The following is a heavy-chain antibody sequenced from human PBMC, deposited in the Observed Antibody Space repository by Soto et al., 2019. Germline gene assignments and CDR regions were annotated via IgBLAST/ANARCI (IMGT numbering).Heavy chain of an antibody. CDR1: RGSISTGNW. CDR2: IYHSGST. Sequence: SETISLTCAVSRGSISTGNWWTWVRQPPGKGLEWIGEIYHSGSTNYNPSLKSRVTISVDKSKNQFSLELNSLRAEDTAVYYCAYSSTPFDYWGQGTLVTVSS. D-gene: IGHD6-13*01. CDR3: AYSSTPFDY. V-gene: IGHV4-4*02. J-gene: IGHJ4*02.